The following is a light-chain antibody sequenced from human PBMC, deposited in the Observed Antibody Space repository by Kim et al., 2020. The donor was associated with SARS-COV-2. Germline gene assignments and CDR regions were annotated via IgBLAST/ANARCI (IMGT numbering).Light chain of an antibody. Sequence: GQSVTISCTGTSSDVGGYDYVYWYQRHTGKAPKVLIYNVTKRPSGVPDRFSGSKSGNTASLTISGLQAEDEADYYCCSYAASYTRVFGGGTQLTV. J-gene: IGLJ3*02. CDR1: SSDVGGYDY. CDR2: NVT. CDR3: CSYAASYTRV. V-gene: IGLV2-11*01.